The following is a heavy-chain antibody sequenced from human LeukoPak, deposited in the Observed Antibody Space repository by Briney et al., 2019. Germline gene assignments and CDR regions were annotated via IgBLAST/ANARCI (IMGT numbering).Heavy chain of an antibody. Sequence: SETLSLTCAVSGGSISSGGYSWSWIRQPPGKGLEWIGYIYHSGSTYYNPSLKSRVTISVDRSKNQFSLKLSSVTAADTAVYYCASDYYGSGRGAFDIWGQGTMVTVSS. D-gene: IGHD3-10*01. CDR2: IYHSGST. CDR3: ASDYYGSGRGAFDI. CDR1: GGSISSGGYS. J-gene: IGHJ3*02. V-gene: IGHV4-30-2*01.